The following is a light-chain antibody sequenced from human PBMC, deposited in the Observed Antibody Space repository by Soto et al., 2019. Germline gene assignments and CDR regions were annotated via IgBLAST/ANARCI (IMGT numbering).Light chain of an antibody. CDR3: QQYNNYSPRT. J-gene: IGKJ1*01. CDR1: QTSNW. V-gene: IGKV1-5*03. CDR2: KAS. Sequence: DIPMTQSPSTLSASVGDRVTITCRASQTSNWLAWYQQKPGKAPKLLIYKASSLESGVPSRFSGSGSGTEFTLTISSLQPYDFATYDCQQYNNYSPRTFGQGTKVEIK.